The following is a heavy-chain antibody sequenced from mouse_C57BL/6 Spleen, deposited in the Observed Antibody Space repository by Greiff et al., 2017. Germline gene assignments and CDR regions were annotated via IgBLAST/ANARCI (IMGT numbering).Heavy chain of an antibody. D-gene: IGHD6-1*01. Sequence: EVKVEESGPGLVKPSQSLSLTCSVTGYSITSGYYWNWIRQFPGNKLEWMGYISYDGSNNYNPSLKNRISITRDTSKNQFFLKLNSVTTEDTATYYCAREHKAMDYWGQGTSVTVSS. CDR1: GYSITSGYY. J-gene: IGHJ4*01. CDR3: AREHKAMDY. CDR2: ISYDGSN. V-gene: IGHV3-6*01.